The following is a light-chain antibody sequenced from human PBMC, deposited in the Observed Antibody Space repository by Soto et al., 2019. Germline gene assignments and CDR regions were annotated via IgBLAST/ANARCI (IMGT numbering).Light chain of an antibody. Sequence: EIVLTQSPATLSLSPGERATLSCRASQSVSSYLAWYQQKPGQAPRLLIYDASNRATGIPARFSGSGSGTDFTLTISSLELEDFAVYYCQQRSNWPPLTFGPGTKVDIK. CDR1: QSVSSY. CDR3: QQRSNWPPLT. J-gene: IGKJ3*01. V-gene: IGKV3-11*01. CDR2: DAS.